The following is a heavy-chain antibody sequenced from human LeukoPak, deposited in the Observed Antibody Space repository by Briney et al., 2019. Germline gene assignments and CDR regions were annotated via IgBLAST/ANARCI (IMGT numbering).Heavy chain of an antibody. CDR1: GFTFSSYS. Sequence: GGSLRLSCAASGFTFSSYSMNWVSQAPGNGLEWVSSISSSSSYIYYADSVKGRFTISRDNAKNSLYLQINSLRAEDTAVYYCTPIVVVVAATQGVLNYWGQGTLVTVSS. V-gene: IGHV3-21*01. D-gene: IGHD2-15*01. CDR2: ISSSSSYI. J-gene: IGHJ4*02. CDR3: TPIVVVVAATQGVLNY.